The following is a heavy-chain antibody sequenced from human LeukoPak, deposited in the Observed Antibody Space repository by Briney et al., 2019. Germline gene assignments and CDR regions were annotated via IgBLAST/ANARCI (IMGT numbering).Heavy chain of an antibody. CDR3: ARDGPYSSSSGIDC. J-gene: IGHJ4*02. CDR1: GGSISSSSYY. CDR2: IYYSGSA. Sequence: SETLSLTCTVSGGSISSSSYYWGWIRQPPGKGLEWIGSIYYSGSAYYNPSLKSRVTISVDTSKNQFSLKLSSVTAADTAVYYCARDGPYSSSSGIDCWGQGTLVTVSS. V-gene: IGHV4-39*07. D-gene: IGHD6-6*01.